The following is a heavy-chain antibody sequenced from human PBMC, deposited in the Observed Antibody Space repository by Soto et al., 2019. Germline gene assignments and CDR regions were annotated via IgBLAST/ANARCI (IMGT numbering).Heavy chain of an antibody. D-gene: IGHD2-15*01. CDR2: IYFAGST. CDR1: GGSISSTDHY. J-gene: IGHJ6*02. Sequence: SETLFLTCTVSGGSISSTDHYWGWVRQPPGKGLEWLGSIYFAGSTFHNPALKSRATISVDTSRNQFSLRLTTVTASDTAVYYCARLVFHCLRGSCDDYSFYGLDVWGQGTTVTVSS. V-gene: IGHV4-39*01. CDR3: ARLVFHCLRGSCDDYSFYGLDV.